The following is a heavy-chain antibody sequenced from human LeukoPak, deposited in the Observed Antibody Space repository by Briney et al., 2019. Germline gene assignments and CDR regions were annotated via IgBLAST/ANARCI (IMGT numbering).Heavy chain of an antibody. D-gene: IGHD6-13*01. J-gene: IGHJ4*02. V-gene: IGHV3-23*01. Sequence: GGSLRLSCAASGFTFSSYAMSWVRQAPGKGLEWVSSISGSGGSTYYADSVKGRFTISRDNSKNTLYLQMNSLRAEDTAIYYCATNHPRWRSFDYWGQGTLVTVSS. CDR2: ISGSGGST. CDR3: ATNHPRWRSFDY. CDR1: GFTFSSYA.